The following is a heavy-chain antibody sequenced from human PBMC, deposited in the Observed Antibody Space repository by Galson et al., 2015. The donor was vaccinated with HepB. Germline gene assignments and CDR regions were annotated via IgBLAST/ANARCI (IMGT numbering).Heavy chain of an antibody. J-gene: IGHJ2*01. D-gene: IGHD3-9*01. CDR2: IIPIFGTA. CDR1: GGTFSSYA. CDR3: ARHHYDILTGYPDWYFDL. Sequence: VSCKASGGTFSSYAISWVRQAPGQGLEWMGGIIPIFGTANYAQKFQGRVTITADKSTSTAYMELSSLRSEDTAVYYCARHHYDILTGYPDWYFDLWGRGTLVTVSS. V-gene: IGHV1-69*06.